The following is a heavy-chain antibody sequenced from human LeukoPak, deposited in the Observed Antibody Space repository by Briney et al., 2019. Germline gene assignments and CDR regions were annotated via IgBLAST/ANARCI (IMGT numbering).Heavy chain of an antibody. V-gene: IGHV3-23*01. CDR1: GFTFSSYA. D-gene: IGHD2/OR15-2a*01. CDR2: ISGSGDST. CDR3: AKGVLRARPGLFDY. J-gene: IGHJ4*02. Sequence: GGSLRLSCAASGFTFSSYAMSWVRQAPGRGLEWVSTISGSGDSTYYADSVKGGFTISRDNSKSTLYLQMNSLRADDTAVYYCAKGVLRARPGLFDYWGQGTLVIVSS.